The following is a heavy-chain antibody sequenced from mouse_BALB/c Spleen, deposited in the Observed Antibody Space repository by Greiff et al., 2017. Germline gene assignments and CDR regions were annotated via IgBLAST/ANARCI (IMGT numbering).Heavy chain of an antibody. CDR3: ASDYDYAIAY. CDR1: GYTFTSYW. Sequence: QVQLQQSGAELVRPGASVKLSCKTSGYTFTSYWIHWVKQRPGQGLEWIARIYPGTGSTYYNEKFKGKATLTADKSSSTAYMQLSSLKSEDSAVYFCASDYDYAIAYWGQGTLVTVAA. CDR2: IYPGTGST. V-gene: IGHV1S132*01. J-gene: IGHJ3*01. D-gene: IGHD2-4*01.